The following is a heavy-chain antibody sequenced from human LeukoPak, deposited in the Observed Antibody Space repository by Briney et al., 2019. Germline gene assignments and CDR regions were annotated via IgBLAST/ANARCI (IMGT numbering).Heavy chain of an antibody. CDR3: AKGGNDILTGYFDY. Sequence: GRSLRLSCAASGFTFDDYAMHWVRQAPGKGLEWVSGISWNSGSIGYAVSVKGRFTISRDNAKNSLYLQMNSLRAEDTALYYCAKGGNDILTGYFDYWGQGTLVTVSS. CDR2: ISWNSGSI. CDR1: GFTFDDYA. D-gene: IGHD3-9*01. J-gene: IGHJ4*02. V-gene: IGHV3-9*01.